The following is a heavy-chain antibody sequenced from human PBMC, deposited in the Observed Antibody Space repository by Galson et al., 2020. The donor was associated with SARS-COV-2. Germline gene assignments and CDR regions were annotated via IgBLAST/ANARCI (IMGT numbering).Heavy chain of an antibody. Sequence: SETLSLTCAVSGGSISSSNWWSWVRQPPGKGLAWIGEIYHSGSTNYNPSLKSRVTISVDKSKNQFSLKLSSVTAADTAVYYCARANYGGNHIEGSVEIWGQGTMATVCS. CDR2: IYHSGST. CDR3: ARANYGGNHIEGSVEI. V-gene: IGHV4-4*02. D-gene: IGHD4-17*01. CDR1: GGSISSSNW. J-gene: IGHJ3*02.